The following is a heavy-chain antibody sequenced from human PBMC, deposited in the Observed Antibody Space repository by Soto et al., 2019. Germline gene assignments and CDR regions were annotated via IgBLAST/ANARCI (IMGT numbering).Heavy chain of an antibody. CDR2: INHGDSDS. Sequence: GESLKISCKASGYSFSNYWIGWVRQMPGKGLEWVAAINHGDSDSRYSPSFQGRGTISADKSISTAYLQRNSLKAYYTAMYYGARSSNNGVALWGQGTLVTVSS. J-gene: IGHJ1*01. D-gene: IGHD1-20*01. CDR3: ARSSNNGVAL. V-gene: IGHV5-51*01. CDR1: GYSFSNYW.